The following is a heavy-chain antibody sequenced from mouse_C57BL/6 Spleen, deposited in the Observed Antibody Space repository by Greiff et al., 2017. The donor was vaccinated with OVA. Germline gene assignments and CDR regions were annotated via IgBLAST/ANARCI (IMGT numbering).Heavy chain of an antibody. Sequence: QVQLKQSGPELVKPGASVKLSFKASGYTFPSYDINWVKQRPGQGPEWIGWIYSRDGSTKYNEKFKGKATLTVDTSSSTAYMELHSLTSEDSAVYFCARGGYLDYWGQGTTLTVSS. V-gene: IGHV1-85*01. CDR1: GYTFPSYD. J-gene: IGHJ2*01. CDR3: ARGGYLDY. CDR2: IYSRDGST.